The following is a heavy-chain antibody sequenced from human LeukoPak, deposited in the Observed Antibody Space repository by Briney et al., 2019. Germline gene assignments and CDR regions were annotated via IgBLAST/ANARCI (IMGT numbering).Heavy chain of an antibody. D-gene: IGHD1-20*01. J-gene: IGHJ5*02. CDR2: IYYSGST. CDR3: ARAVTGTTWMGTDNWFDP. CDR1: GGSISSYY. Sequence: PSETLSLTCTVSGGSISSYYWSWIRQPPGKGLEWIGYIYYSGSTNYNPSLKSRVTISVDTSKNQFSLKLSSVTAADTAVYYCARAVTGTTWMGTDNWFDPWGQGTLVTVSS. V-gene: IGHV4-59*01.